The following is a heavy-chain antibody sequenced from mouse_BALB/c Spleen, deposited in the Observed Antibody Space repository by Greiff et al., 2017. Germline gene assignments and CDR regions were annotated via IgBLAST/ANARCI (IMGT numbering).Heavy chain of an antibody. CDR3: ARGHYYGSSRFAY. Sequence: VQGVESGPGLVAPSQSLSITCTVSGFSLTSYGVHWVRQPPGKGLEWLGVIWAGGSTNYNSALMSRLSISKDNSKSQVFLKMNSLQTDDTAMYYCARGHYYGSSRFAYWGQGTLVTVSA. CDR2: IWAGGST. D-gene: IGHD1-1*01. J-gene: IGHJ3*01. V-gene: IGHV2-9*02. CDR1: GFSLTSYG.